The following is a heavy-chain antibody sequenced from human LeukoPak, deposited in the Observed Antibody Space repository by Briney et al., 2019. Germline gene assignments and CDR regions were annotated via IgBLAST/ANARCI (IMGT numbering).Heavy chain of an antibody. CDR2: IKSKTDGGTT. CDR1: GFTFSNAW. D-gene: IGHD4-11*01. Sequence: PGGSLRLSCAASGFTFSNAWMSWVRQAPGKGLEWVGRIKSKTDGGTTDYAAPVKGRFTISRDDSKNTLYLQMNSLKTEDTAVYYCTGYTNYVGFDYWGQGTLVTVSS. CDR3: TGYTNYVGFDY. J-gene: IGHJ4*02. V-gene: IGHV3-15*01.